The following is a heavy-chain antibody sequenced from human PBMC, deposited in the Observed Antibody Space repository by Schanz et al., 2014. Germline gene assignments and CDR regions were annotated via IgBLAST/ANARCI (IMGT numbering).Heavy chain of an antibody. CDR2: IWYDGNNK. CDR1: GFAFNNYG. CDR3: ASLIGTTSAHFYGMDV. Sequence: VQLVESGGGVVQPGRSLRLSCAASGFAFNNYGMHWVRQAPGKGLEWVAIIWYDGNNKKYADSVKGRFTISRDNSKNTLYLQMKSLRVEDTAVYFCASLIGTTSAHFYGMDVWGQGTTVTVSS. V-gene: IGHV3-33*01. J-gene: IGHJ6*02. D-gene: IGHD1-7*01.